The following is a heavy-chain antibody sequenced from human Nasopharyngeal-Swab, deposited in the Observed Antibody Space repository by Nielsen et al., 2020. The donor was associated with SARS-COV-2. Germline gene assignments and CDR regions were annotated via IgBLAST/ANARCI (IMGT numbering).Heavy chain of an antibody. CDR1: GGSISSYY. J-gene: IGHJ6*03. V-gene: IGHV4-59*01. CDR3: ARHHYAYYYGSGSYFQSRYYYYYYMDV. CDR2: IYYSGST. Sequence: GSLRLSCTVSGGSISSYYWSWIRQPPGKGLEWIGYIYYSGSTNYNPSLKSRVTISVDTSKNQFSLKLSSVTAADTAVYYCARHHYAYYYGSGSYFQSRYYYYYYMDVWGKGTTVTVSS. D-gene: IGHD3-10*01.